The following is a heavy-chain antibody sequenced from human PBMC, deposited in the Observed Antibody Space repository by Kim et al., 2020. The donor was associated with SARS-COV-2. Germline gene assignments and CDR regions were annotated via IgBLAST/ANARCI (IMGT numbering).Heavy chain of an antibody. CDR1: GFTFSSYG. Sequence: GGSLRLSCAASGFTFSSYGMHWVRQAPGKGLEWVAVIWYDGSNKYYADSVKGRFTISRDNSKNTLYLQMNSLRAEDTAVYYCARDSEWGAYSSSWFNYYYYGMDVWGQGTTVTVSS. V-gene: IGHV3-33*01. J-gene: IGHJ6*02. CDR3: ARDSEWGAYSSSWFNYYYYGMDV. D-gene: IGHD6-13*01. CDR2: IWYDGSNK.